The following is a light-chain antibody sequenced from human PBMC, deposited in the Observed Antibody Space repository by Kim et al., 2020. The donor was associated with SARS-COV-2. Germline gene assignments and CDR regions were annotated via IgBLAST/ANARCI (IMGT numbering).Light chain of an antibody. CDR1: SSNIESNT. CDR2: SND. V-gene: IGLV1-44*01. J-gene: IGLJ3*02. CDR3: AAWDDSLNGV. Sequence: QSVLTQPPSASGTPGQRVTISCSGSSSNIESNTVSWYQQLPGTAPKLLLYSNDKRPSGVPDRFSGSKSGTSASLAISGLQSEDEADYYCAAWDDSLNGVFGGGTQLTVL.